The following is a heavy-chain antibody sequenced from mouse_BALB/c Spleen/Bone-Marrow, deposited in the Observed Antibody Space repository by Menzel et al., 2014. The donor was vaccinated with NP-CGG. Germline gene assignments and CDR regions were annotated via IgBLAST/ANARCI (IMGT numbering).Heavy chain of an antibody. CDR3: ARPETGSWFAC. V-gene: IGHV4-1*02. CDR1: GFDFSRYW. CDR2: INPDSSMI. D-gene: IGHD4-1*01. J-gene: IGHJ3*01. Sequence: EVHLVESGGGLVQPGGSLKISCAASGFDFSRYWMNWVRQAPGKGLEWIGEINPDSSMINYTPSLKDKFIISRDNAKNTLFLQMSKVKSEDTALYYCARPETGSWFACWGQGTLVTVSA.